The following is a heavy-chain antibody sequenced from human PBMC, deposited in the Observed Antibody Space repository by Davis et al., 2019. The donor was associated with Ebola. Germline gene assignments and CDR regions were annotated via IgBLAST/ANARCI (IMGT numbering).Heavy chain of an antibody. J-gene: IGHJ3*02. V-gene: IGHV1-8*01. D-gene: IGHD1-26*01. CDR1: GYTFTSYD. CDR2: MNPNSGNT. CDR3: ARDLVVGATTAANAFDI. Sequence: ASVKVSCKASGYTFTSYDINWVRQATGQGLEWMGWMNPNSGNTGYAQKFQGRVTMTRNTSTSTAYMELRSLRSDDTAVYYCARDLVVGATTAANAFDIWGQGTMVTVSS.